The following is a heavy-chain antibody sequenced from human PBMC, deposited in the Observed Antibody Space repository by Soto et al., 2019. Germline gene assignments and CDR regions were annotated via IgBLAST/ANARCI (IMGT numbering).Heavy chain of an antibody. CDR1: GYTFTSHG. CDR2: ISTYNGKT. Sequence: QVHLVQSGGEVKKPGASVKVSCKASGYTFTSHGFSWVRQAPGQGLEWMGWISTYNGKTDYAEKFQGRVTMTADTRTNTGYMELRSLRSDDTAVYYCARLLTEGVTYREDAFDIWGQGTKVTVSS. J-gene: IGHJ3*02. D-gene: IGHD3-16*02. CDR3: ARLLTEGVTYREDAFDI. V-gene: IGHV1-18*01.